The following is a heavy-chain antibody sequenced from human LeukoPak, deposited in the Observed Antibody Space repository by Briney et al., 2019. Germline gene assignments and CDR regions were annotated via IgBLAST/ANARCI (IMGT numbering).Heavy chain of an antibody. CDR1: EFTFSDFY. J-gene: IGHJ4*02. CDR2: VSSSGGPT. D-gene: IGHD6-19*01. Sequence: GGSLRLSCAASEFTFSDFYMSWIHQAPGKGLEWVSYVSSSGGPTYYADSVKGRFTISRDNAKNPLYLQMNSLRAEDTAVYFCARGDSSGWYFDYWGQGTLVTVSS. CDR3: ARGDSSGWYFDY. V-gene: IGHV3-11*01.